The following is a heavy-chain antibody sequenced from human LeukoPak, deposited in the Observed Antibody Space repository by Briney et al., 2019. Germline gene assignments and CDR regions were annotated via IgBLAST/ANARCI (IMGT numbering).Heavy chain of an antibody. D-gene: IGHD2-8*01. CDR2: IYPDVSDT. CDR1: GYSFTSYW. CDR3: ARHGHCTNGVCYSNYYYYMDV. J-gene: IGHJ6*03. V-gene: IGHV5-51*01. Sequence: GESLKISCKGSGYSFTSYWIGWVRQMPGKGLEWMGIIYPDVSDTRYGPSFEGQVIISVDKSISTAYLQWSSLKASDTATYYCARHGHCTNGVCYSNYYYYMDVWGKGTTVTVSS.